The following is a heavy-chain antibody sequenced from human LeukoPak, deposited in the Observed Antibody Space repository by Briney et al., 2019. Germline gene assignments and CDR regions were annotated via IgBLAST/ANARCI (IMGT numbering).Heavy chain of an antibody. J-gene: IGHJ4*02. CDR3: ARGEAVAGLDY. Sequence: SETLSLTCTVSADSISNYYWSWIRQPPGKGLEWIGYIYYSGSTNYNPSLKSRVTISVDTSKNQFSLKLSSVTAADTAVYYCARGEAVAGLDYWGQGTLVTVSS. CDR1: ADSISNYY. D-gene: IGHD6-19*01. CDR2: IYYSGST. V-gene: IGHV4-59*01.